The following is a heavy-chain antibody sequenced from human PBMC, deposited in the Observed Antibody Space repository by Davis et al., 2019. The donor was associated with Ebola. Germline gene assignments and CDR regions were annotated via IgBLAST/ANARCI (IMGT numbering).Heavy chain of an antibody. V-gene: IGHV4-34*01. D-gene: IGHD6-6*01. CDR2: INHSGST. CDR3: ARGFWGAARLVDY. Sequence: SCAASGFTFSHYEMNWVRQAPGKGLEWIVEINHSGSTNYNPSLKSRVTISVDTSKNQFSLKLSSVTAADTGVYYCARGFWGAARLVDYWGQGTLVTVSS. CDR1: GFTFSHYE. J-gene: IGHJ4*02.